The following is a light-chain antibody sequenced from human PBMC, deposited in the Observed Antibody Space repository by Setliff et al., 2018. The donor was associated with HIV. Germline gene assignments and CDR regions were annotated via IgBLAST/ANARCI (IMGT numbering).Light chain of an antibody. CDR1: SSDIGKFNF. CDR3: CSYQSGGTYS. J-gene: IGLJ1*01. V-gene: IGLV2-23*02. Sequence: QSVLTQPASVSGSPGQSITISCTGTSSDIGKFNFVSWYQQYAGKAPKLIIYEVRKRPSGVSDRFSGSKSGNAASLTISGLQTEDEADYYCCSYQSGGTYSFGIGTKVTVL. CDR2: EVR.